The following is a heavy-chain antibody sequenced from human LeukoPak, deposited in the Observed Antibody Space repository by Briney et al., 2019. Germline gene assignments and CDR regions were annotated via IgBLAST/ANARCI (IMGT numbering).Heavy chain of an antibody. CDR1: GFTFSSYG. D-gene: IGHD5-18*01. J-gene: IGHJ4*02. CDR2: ISYDGSNK. CDR3: ATLTPPPSIQLWPEVDY. V-gene: IGHV3-30*03. Sequence: GGSLRLSCAASGFTFSSYGMHWVRQAPGKGLEWVAVISYDGSNKYYADSVKGRFTISRDNSKNTLYLQMNSLRAEDTAVYYCATLTPPPSIQLWPEVDYWGQGTLVTVSS.